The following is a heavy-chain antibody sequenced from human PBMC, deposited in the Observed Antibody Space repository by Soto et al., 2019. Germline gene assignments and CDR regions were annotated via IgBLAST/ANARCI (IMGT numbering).Heavy chain of an antibody. D-gene: IGHD6-19*01. J-gene: IGHJ4*02. CDR2: ISYDGSNK. CDR1: GFTFSSYA. CDR3: ARDAVAVAGTLDY. Sequence: PGGSLRLSCAASGFTFSSYAMHWVRQAPGKGLEWVAVISYDGSNKYYADSVKGRFTISRDNSKNTLYLQMNSLRAEDTAVYYCARDAVAVAGTLDYWGQGTLVTVSS. V-gene: IGHV3-30-3*01.